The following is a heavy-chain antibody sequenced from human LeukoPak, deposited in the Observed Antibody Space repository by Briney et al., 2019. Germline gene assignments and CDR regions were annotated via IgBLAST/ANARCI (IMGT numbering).Heavy chain of an antibody. J-gene: IGHJ4*02. CDR1: GGSISSSSYY. V-gene: IGHV4-39*01. D-gene: IGHD6-13*01. CDR3: ARLLRVTAAAKGYFDY. Sequence: KPSETLSLTCTVSGGSISSSSYYWGWIRQPPGKGLEWIGRIYYSGSTYYNPSLKSRVTISVDTSKNQFSLKLSSVTAADTAVYYCARLLRVTAAAKGYFDYWGQGTLVTVSS. CDR2: IYYSGST.